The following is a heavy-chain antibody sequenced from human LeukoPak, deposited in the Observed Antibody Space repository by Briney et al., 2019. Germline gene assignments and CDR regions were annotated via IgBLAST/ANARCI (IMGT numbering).Heavy chain of an antibody. D-gene: IGHD6-13*01. V-gene: IGHV4-34*01. Sequence: SETLSLTCAVYGGSFSGYYWSGIRQPPGKGLGWIGEINHSGSTNYNPSLKSRVTISVDTSKNQFSLKLSSVTAADTAVYYCARIAAAPGDYWGQGTLVTVSS. J-gene: IGHJ4*02. CDR3: ARIAAAPGDY. CDR2: INHSGST. CDR1: GGSFSGYY.